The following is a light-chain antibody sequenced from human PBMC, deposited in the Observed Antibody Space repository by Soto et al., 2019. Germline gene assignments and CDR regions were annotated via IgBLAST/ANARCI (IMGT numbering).Light chain of an antibody. V-gene: IGKV1D-13*01. CDR1: QGISSL. Sequence: IELTQSPSSLSASIGDAVTITCRASQGISSLLAWYQQKPGKPPKLLIYDASSLQSGVPSRFSDSGSGTDFTLTISSLQPEDFATYYCQQFYDYPLTFGPGTNVDFK. J-gene: IGKJ3*01. CDR3: QQFYDYPLT. CDR2: DAS.